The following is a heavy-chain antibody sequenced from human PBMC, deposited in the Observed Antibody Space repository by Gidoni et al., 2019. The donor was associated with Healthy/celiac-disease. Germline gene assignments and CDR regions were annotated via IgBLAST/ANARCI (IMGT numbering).Heavy chain of an antibody. Sequence: QVQLVESGGGVVQPGRSLRLSCEASGFTFSSYAMHWVRQAPGKGLEWVAVISYDGSNKYYADSVKGRFTISRDNSKNTLYLQMNSLRAEDTAVYYCARDLRDGYNPEYFQHWGQGTLVTVSS. V-gene: IGHV3-30-3*01. CDR2: ISYDGSNK. D-gene: IGHD5-12*01. CDR3: ARDLRDGYNPEYFQH. J-gene: IGHJ1*01. CDR1: GFTFSSYA.